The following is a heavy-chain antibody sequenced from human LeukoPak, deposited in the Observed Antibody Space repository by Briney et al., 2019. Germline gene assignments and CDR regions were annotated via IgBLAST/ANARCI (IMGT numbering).Heavy chain of an antibody. V-gene: IGHV3-7*03. Sequence: GGSLRLSCAASGFTFSSYWMNWARQAPGKGLEWVASINHNGNVNYYVDSVKGRFTISRDNAKNSLYLQMSNLRAEDTAVYYCASTSGYDSPYNWFDPWGQGTLVTVSS. D-gene: IGHD5-12*01. CDR3: ASTSGYDSPYNWFDP. CDR1: GFTFSSYW. CDR2: INHNGNVN. J-gene: IGHJ5*02.